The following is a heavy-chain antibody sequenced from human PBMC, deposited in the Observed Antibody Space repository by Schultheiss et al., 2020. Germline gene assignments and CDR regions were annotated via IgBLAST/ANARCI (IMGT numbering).Heavy chain of an antibody. CDR1: GFTFDDYA. Sequence: GGSLRLSCAASGFTFDDYAMHWVRQVPGKGLEWVSGISWNSGMIGYADSVKGRFTISRDNAKNSLYLQMNSLRAEDTAVYYCARDPEDIVVVPAAMPPYYYYGMDVWGQGTTVTVSS. CDR2: ISWNSGMI. D-gene: IGHD2-2*01. CDR3: ARDPEDIVVVPAAMPPYYYYGMDV. J-gene: IGHJ6*02. V-gene: IGHV3-9*01.